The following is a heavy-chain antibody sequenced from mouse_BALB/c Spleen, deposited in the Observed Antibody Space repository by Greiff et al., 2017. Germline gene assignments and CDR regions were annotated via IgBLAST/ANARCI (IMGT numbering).Heavy chain of an antibody. D-gene: IGHD2-14*01. CDR3: ARGVRADY. Sequence: VQLKESGAELVKPGASVKLSCTASGFNIKDTYMHWVKQRPEQGLEWIGRIDPANGNTKYDPKFQGKATIIADTSSNTAYLQLSSLTSEDTAVYYCARGVRADYWGQGTTLTVSS. CDR2: IDPANGNT. V-gene: IGHV14-3*02. CDR1: GFNIKDTY. J-gene: IGHJ2*01.